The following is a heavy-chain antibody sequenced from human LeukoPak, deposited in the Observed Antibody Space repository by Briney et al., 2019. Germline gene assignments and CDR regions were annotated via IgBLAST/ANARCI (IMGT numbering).Heavy chain of an antibody. J-gene: IGHJ5*02. Sequence: GASVKVSCKASGYTFTTYNINWVRQAPGQGLEWMGWITADNGNTNYAQKLQGRVTMTTDTSTSTAYMELRSLRSDDTAVYYCARDRGSSSPTGWFDPWGQGTLVTVSS. D-gene: IGHD6-13*01. V-gene: IGHV1-18*01. CDR2: ITADNGNT. CDR1: GYTFTTYN. CDR3: ARDRGSSSPTGWFDP.